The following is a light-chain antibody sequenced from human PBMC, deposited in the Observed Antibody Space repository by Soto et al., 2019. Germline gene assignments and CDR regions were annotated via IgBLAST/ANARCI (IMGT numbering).Light chain of an antibody. V-gene: IGLV2-8*01. J-gene: IGLJ3*02. CDR3: SPYTFSNTWV. CDR2: EVT. Sequence: QSALTQPPSASGSPGQSVTISCTGTSSDVGGYNYVSWYQQHPGKAPKLMIYEVTKRPSGVPDRFSGSKSGNTASLTVSGLLAEDEADYYCSPYTFSNTWVFGGGTKLTVL. CDR1: SSDVGGYNY.